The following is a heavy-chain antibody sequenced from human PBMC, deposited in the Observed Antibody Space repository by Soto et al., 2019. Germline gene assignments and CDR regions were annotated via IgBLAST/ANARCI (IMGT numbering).Heavy chain of an antibody. J-gene: IGHJ3*02. Sequence: PSETLSLICTVSGASIRTYSWSWIRQSAGKGLEWIGHMYSNGRANYIPSLKSRITMSVDTSKNQFSLNLKFVTAADTAVYFCAKDQSGAADIWGQGTMVTVSS. CDR3: AKDQSGAADI. D-gene: IGHD7-27*01. CDR2: MYSNGRA. CDR1: GASIRTYS. V-gene: IGHV4-4*07.